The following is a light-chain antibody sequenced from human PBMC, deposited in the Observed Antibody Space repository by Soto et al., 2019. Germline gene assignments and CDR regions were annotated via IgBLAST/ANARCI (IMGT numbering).Light chain of an antibody. CDR3: QQYGTTPWT. CDR1: QSVSSSY. V-gene: IGKV3-20*01. J-gene: IGKJ1*01. CDR2: GTS. Sequence: EIVLTQSPGTLSLSPGERATLSCRASQSVSSSYLAWYQHKPGQAPRLLISGTSSRATGIPDRFSGSGAGTDFTLTISRLEPEDFAVYYCQQYGTTPWTFGQGTKV.